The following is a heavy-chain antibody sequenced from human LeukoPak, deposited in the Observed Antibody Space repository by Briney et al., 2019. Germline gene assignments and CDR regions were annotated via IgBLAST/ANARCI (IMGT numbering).Heavy chain of an antibody. D-gene: IGHD3-22*01. J-gene: IGHJ3*02. V-gene: IGHV4-31*03. CDR1: GGSISSGGDY. CDR2: IYHSGSA. CDR3: ARSTYYYDSSSSYDAFDI. Sequence: SQTLSLTCTVSGGSISSGGDYWSWIRQHPGKGLEWIGYIYHSGSAYYTPSLRSRVTISVDTSKNQFSLKLSSVTAADTAVYYCARSTYYYDSSSSYDAFDIWGQGTMVTVSS.